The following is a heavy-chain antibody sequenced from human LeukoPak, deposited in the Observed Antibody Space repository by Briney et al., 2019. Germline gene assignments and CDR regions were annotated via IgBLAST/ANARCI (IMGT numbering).Heavy chain of an antibody. CDR3: ARDHYFGSGRYLGD. D-gene: IGHD3-10*01. J-gene: IGHJ4*02. Sequence: GASVKVSFKGSGYACTNHGINWVRLAPGQGLEWMGWTSTNNGNTNYAQKLQGRVTMTTDTSTSTAYMELRSLRSDDTAVYYCARDHYFGSGRYLGDWGQGTLVTVSS. CDR2: TSTNNGNT. CDR1: GYACTNHG. V-gene: IGHV1-18*01.